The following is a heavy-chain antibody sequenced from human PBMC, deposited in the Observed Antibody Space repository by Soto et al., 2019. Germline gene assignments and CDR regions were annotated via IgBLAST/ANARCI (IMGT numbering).Heavy chain of an antibody. Sequence: GGSLRLSCAASGFTFSSYAMSWVRQAPGKGLEWVSAISGSGGSTYYADSVKGRFTISRDNSKNTLYLQMNSLRAEDTAVYYCAKMVGYCSGGSCYPGSWFDPWGQGTLVTVSS. J-gene: IGHJ5*02. CDR1: GFTFSSYA. CDR2: ISGSGGST. D-gene: IGHD2-15*01. CDR3: AKMVGYCSGGSCYPGSWFDP. V-gene: IGHV3-23*01.